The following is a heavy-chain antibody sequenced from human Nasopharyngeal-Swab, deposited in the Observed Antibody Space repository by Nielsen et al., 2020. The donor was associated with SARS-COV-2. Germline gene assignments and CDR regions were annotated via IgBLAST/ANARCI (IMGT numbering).Heavy chain of an antibody. CDR1: GFTFSSYD. J-gene: IGHJ6*03. V-gene: IGHV3-13*01. CDR2: IGTAGDT. CDR3: AREAFDSTTYYYYMDV. Sequence: GESLKLSCAASGFTFSSYDMHWVRQATGKGLEWVSAIGTAGDTYYPGSVKGRFTISRENAKNSLYLQMNSLRAGDTAVYYCAREAFDSTTYYYYMDVWGKGTTVTVSS. D-gene: IGHD1-1*01.